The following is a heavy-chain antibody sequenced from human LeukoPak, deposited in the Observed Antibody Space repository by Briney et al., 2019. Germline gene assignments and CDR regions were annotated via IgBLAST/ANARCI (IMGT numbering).Heavy chain of an antibody. V-gene: IGHV3-23*01. CDR3: ARVFGSEYGGYLYYMDV. J-gene: IGHJ6*03. D-gene: IGHD4-17*01. Sequence: PGGSLRLSCAASGFTFNTYGMSWVRQAPGKGLEWVSGIKGSGGSTYYGDSVEGRFTISRDNSKNTLYLLMNSLRAEDTAVYYCARVFGSEYGGYLYYMDVWGKGTTVTISS. CDR2: IKGSGGST. CDR1: GFTFNTYG.